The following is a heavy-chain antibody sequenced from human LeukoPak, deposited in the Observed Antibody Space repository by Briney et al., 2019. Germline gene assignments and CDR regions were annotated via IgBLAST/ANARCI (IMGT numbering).Heavy chain of an antibody. CDR2: ISGSGGST. CDR1: GFTFSSYA. J-gene: IGHJ4*02. V-gene: IGHV3-23*01. CDR3: AKPHYDFWSGYPAVDY. Sequence: GGSLRLSCAASGFTFSSYAMSWVRQAPGKGLEWVSGISGSGGSTYYADSVKGRFTISRDNSKNTLYLQMNSLRAEDTAVYYCAKPHYDFWSGYPAVDYWGQGTPVTVSS. D-gene: IGHD3-3*01.